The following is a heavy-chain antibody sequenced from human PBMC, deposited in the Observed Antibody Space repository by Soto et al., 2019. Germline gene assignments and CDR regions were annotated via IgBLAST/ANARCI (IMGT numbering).Heavy chain of an antibody. D-gene: IGHD6-13*01. CDR3: ATGVIPGTRNTDFDS. CDR2: IYYDRST. V-gene: IGHV4-39*01. J-gene: IGHJ5*01. Sequence: SETLSLTCTVSGDSITSINNYWGWILQPPGKGLEWIGNIYYDRSTFYNPSLKSRVAMSIDTYKNQFSLNLTSVTATDTAVYYCATGVIPGTRNTDFDSMGQGVLVTVSS. CDR1: GDSITSINNY.